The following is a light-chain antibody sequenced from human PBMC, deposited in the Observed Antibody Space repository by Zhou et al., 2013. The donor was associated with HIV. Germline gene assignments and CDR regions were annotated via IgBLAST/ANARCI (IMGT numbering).Light chain of an antibody. V-gene: IGKV1-27*01. CDR2: DAS. CDR1: QGIFNS. Sequence: DIQMTQSPSSVSASVGDRVIITCRASQGIFNSLAWYQQRPGKLPKVLIYDASTLKSGVPPRFSGSRSGTEFILTISSLQPEDVGSYYCQTYYGALLTFGGGTKGGNQT. J-gene: IGKJ4*02. CDR3: QTYYGALLT.